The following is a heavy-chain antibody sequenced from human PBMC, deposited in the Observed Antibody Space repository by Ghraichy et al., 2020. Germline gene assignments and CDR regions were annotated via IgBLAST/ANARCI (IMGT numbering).Heavy chain of an antibody. V-gene: IGHV4-39*01. D-gene: IGHD6-13*01. CDR2: IYHSGGT. Sequence: SQTRSLTCIVSGGSIISNSYYWGWIRQPPGKGLEWVGSIYHSGGTYYNPSLKSRVTISVDTSKNQFSLTLSSVTVADTAVYYCARLGIATVGNDLWGQGSLVTVSS. CDR1: GGSIISNSYY. J-gene: IGHJ5*02. CDR3: ARLGIATVGNDL.